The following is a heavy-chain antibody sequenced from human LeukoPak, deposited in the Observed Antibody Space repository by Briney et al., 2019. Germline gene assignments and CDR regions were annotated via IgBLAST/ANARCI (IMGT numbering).Heavy chain of an antibody. CDR1: GFTFSSYS. V-gene: IGHV3-48*02. Sequence: PGGSLRLSCAASGFTFSSYSMNWVRQAPGKGLEWVSYIGGSGSAIYYADSVKGRFTISRDNAKNSLYLQMNSLRDEDTAVYYCVRDHQFYFDYWGQGTLVTVSS. D-gene: IGHD2-2*01. CDR2: IGGSGSAI. CDR3: VRDHQFYFDY. J-gene: IGHJ4*02.